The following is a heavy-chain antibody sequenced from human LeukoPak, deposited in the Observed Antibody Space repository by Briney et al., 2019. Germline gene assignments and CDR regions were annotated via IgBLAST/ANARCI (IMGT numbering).Heavy chain of an antibody. D-gene: IGHD5-18*01. CDR1: GGSISSYY. V-gene: IGHV4-59*12. CDR2: IYYSGST. J-gene: IGHJ6*02. Sequence: PSETLSLTCTVSGGSISSYYWSWIRQPPGKGLEWIGYIYYSGSTNYNPSLKSRVTISVDRSKNQFSLKVSSVTAADTAVYYCARWIVDTAMAHYYGMDVWGQGTTVTVSS. CDR3: ARWIVDTAMAHYYGMDV.